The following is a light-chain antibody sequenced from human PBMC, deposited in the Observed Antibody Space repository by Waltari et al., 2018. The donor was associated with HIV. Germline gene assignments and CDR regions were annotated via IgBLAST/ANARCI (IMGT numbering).Light chain of an antibody. J-gene: IGLJ2*01. CDR1: SSNIGRYF. V-gene: IGLV1-47*02. CDR2: SNF. CDR3: AAWDASLGGVV. Sequence: QSVLTQPPSASGTPGQMVTISCSGGSSNIGRYFVYWYQQLPGTAPKLLIFSNFQRPSGVPDRFSGSKSGTSASLAISGLRSEDEADYYCAAWDASLGGVVFGGGTTLTVL.